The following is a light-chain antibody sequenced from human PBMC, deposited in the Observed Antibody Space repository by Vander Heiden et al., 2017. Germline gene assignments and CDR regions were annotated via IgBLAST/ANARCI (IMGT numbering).Light chain of an antibody. CDR3: QSYDSSLSAWV. CDR2: GKS. V-gene: IGLV1-40*01. Sequence: QSVPTQPPSVSGAPGPRVTISCTGSRSNIGAGFDVHWYQQLPGAAPKLLIYGKSNRPSGVPDRFSDSKSDTSASLAITGLQAEDEADYYCQSYDSSLSAWVFGGGTKLTV. CDR1: RSNIGAGFD. J-gene: IGLJ3*02.